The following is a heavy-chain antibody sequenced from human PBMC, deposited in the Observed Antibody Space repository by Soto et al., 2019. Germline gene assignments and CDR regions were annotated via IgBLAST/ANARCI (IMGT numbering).Heavy chain of an antibody. CDR2: IYYSGST. J-gene: IGHJ4*02. V-gene: IGHV4-59*01. Sequence: SETLSLTCTVSGGSISSYYWSWIRQPPGKGLKWIGYIYYSGSTNYNPSLKSRVTISVDTSKNQFSLKLSSVTAADTAVYYCARAGNVYYYDSSGYWGYWGQGTLVTVSS. CDR3: ARAGNVYYYDSSGYWGY. D-gene: IGHD3-22*01. CDR1: GGSISSYY.